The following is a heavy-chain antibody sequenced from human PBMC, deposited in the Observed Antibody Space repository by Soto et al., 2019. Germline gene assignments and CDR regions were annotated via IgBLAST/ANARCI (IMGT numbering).Heavy chain of an antibody. J-gene: IGHJ4*02. CDR3: EKEIGGYCSGGSCYDPYYFEY. D-gene: IGHD2-15*01. V-gene: IGHV3-30*18. Sequence: WSLRLSCAASGFTFSSYGMHWVRQAPGKGLEWVAVISYDGSNKYYADSVKGRFTISRDNSKNTLYLQMNSLRAEDTAVYYCEKEIGGYCSGGSCYDPYYFEYCAKGT. CDR1: GFTFSSYG. CDR2: ISYDGSNK.